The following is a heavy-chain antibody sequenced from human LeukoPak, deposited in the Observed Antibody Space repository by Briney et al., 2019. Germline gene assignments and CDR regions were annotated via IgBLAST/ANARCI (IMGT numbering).Heavy chain of an antibody. CDR2: VTYSGGT. V-gene: IGHV4-59*01. J-gene: IGHJ4*02. CDR3: ARDWVSLDF. CDR1: AGTISTYS. Sequence: PWGTQTLTCTVSAGTISTYSWSWIRQPPGKGLELISYVTYSGGTTYNPSPTSRATIQIDTYKNKSSLKESAETAADRAIYYCARDWVSLDFWGQGTLVTVSS. D-gene: IGHD2-8*01.